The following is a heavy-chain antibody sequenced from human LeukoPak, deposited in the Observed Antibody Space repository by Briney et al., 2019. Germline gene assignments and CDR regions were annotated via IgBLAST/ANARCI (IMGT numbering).Heavy chain of an antibody. Sequence: SETLSLTCSVSGGPITSYYWSWIRQPPGKGLEWIGNIFYSGSTYYNPSLKSRVTISVDTSKNQFSLNLSSVTAADTAVYYCARDAYYYDSTDYWGQGTLVTVSS. CDR1: GGPITSYY. V-gene: IGHV4-59*12. J-gene: IGHJ4*02. D-gene: IGHD3-22*01. CDR2: IFYSGST. CDR3: ARDAYYYDSTDY.